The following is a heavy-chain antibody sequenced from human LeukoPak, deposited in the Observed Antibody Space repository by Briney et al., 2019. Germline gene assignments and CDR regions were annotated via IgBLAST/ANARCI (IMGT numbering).Heavy chain of an antibody. CDR2: ISPSGGST. Sequence: ASVKVSCKAFGYTFTSNYMHWVRQAPGQGPEWMGVISPSGGSTTYAQKFQGRVTLTRDMSTSTDYLELSSLRSEDTAVYYCARDHRPYDSSGSPDYWGQGTLVTVSS. CDR1: GYTFTSNY. J-gene: IGHJ4*02. D-gene: IGHD3-22*01. V-gene: IGHV1-46*01. CDR3: ARDHRPYDSSGSPDY.